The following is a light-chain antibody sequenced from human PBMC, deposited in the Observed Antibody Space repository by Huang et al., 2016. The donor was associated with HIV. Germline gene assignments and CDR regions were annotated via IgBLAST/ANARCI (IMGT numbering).Light chain of an antibody. Sequence: EIVLTQSPGTLSLSPGERATLSCRASQSLSSLYLAWFQQRPGQSPRLLIYGAASRATGIPDRFSGSGSGTDFTLTISRLEPEDFAVYYCQQYNSSPLTFGGGTKVGIK. CDR2: GAA. CDR3: QQYNSSPLT. J-gene: IGKJ4*01. V-gene: IGKV3-20*01. CDR1: QSLSSLY.